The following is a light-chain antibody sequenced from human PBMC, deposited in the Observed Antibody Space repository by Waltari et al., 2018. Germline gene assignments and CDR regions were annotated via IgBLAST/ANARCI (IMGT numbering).Light chain of an antibody. CDR1: QDLNTY. Sequence: DLQLTQSPSFLSASVGDRVTITCRASQDLNTYLAWYQLRPGNAPKLLIFLASELQSGVPSRFSGSGSGTEFNLTISGLQPDDFATYYCQQLNFYPLTFGGGTRVEIK. J-gene: IGKJ4*01. CDR2: LAS. CDR3: QQLNFYPLT. V-gene: IGKV1-9*01.